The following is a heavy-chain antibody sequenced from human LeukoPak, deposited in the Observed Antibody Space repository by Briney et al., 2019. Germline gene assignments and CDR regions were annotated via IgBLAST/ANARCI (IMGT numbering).Heavy chain of an antibody. J-gene: IGHJ3*01. CDR1: GFTFSSYS. Sequence: PGGSLRLSCAASGFTFSSYSMNWVRQAPGKGLEWVSSISSSSSYIYYADSVKGRFTISRDNAKNSLYLQMNSLRDEDTAVYYCVRDQGYCTSASCRGDAFDVWGQGSMVSVSS. CDR3: VRDQGYCTSASCRGDAFDV. CDR2: ISSSSSYI. V-gene: IGHV3-21*01. D-gene: IGHD2-2*01.